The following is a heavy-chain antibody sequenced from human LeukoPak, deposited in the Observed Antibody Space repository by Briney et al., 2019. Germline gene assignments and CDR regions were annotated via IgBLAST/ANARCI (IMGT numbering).Heavy chain of an antibody. CDR1: GGSISSYY. V-gene: IGHV4-59*01. CDR3: ARGDSGYDKYYFDY. D-gene: IGHD5-12*01. Sequence: SETLSLTCTVSGGSISSYYWSWIRQPPGKGLEWIGYIYYSGSTNYNPSLKGRVTISVDTSKNQFSLKLSSVTAADTAVYYCARGDSGYDKYYFDYWGQGTLVTVSS. CDR2: IYYSGST. J-gene: IGHJ4*02.